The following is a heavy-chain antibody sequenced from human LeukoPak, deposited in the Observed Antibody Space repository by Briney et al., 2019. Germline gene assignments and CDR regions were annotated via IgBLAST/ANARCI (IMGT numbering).Heavy chain of an antibody. D-gene: IGHD4-17*01. CDR1: GFTFSSYA. J-gene: IGHJ4*02. V-gene: IGHV3-30*04. CDR2: VSSDGNTK. Sequence: GGSLRLSCAASGFTFSSYAMHWVRQAPDKGLEWVAVVSSDGNTKFYADSVRGRFTISRDNSKNTMFLQMNSLRAEDTAVYYCARGPKYGDYDARENFDYWGQGTLVTVSS. CDR3: ARGPKYGDYDARENFDY.